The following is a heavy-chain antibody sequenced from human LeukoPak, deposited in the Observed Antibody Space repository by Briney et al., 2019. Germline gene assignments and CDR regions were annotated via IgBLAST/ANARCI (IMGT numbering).Heavy chain of an antibody. Sequence: GGSLRLSCAASGFTFSSYAMSWVRQAPGKGLEWVSAISGSGGSTYYADSVKGRFTISRDNSKNTLYLQMNSLRPEDTAVYYCARGSSGGYYGFDCWGQGTLVTVSS. CDR2: ISGSGGST. CDR1: GFTFSSYA. D-gene: IGHD1-26*01. J-gene: IGHJ4*02. CDR3: ARGSSGGYYGFDC. V-gene: IGHV3-23*01.